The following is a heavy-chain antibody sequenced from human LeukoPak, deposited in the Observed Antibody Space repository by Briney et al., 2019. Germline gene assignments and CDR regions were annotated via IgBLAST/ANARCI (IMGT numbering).Heavy chain of an antibody. V-gene: IGHV3-7*01. CDR2: IKGDESAR. Sequence: GGSLRLSCSASGFTFSSYWMAWVRQAPGKGLEWVANIKGDESARHQADSVKGRFTISRDNTRNSLYLQMTNLRGDDTAVYYCARDVVGSLDYWGQGTLVTVSS. CDR1: GFTFSSYW. D-gene: IGHD1-26*01. J-gene: IGHJ4*02. CDR3: ARDVVGSLDY.